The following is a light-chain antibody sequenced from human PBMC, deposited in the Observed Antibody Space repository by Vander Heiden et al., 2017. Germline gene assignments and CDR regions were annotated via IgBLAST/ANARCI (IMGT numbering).Light chain of an antibody. J-gene: IGLJ2*01. CDR2: EVT. Sequence: QSALTQPASVSGSLGQSITISCTGTSDDVGGYDQVPWVQQHPAKAPKLIIYEVTNRPSGVSSRFSGAKSGNTASLTISGLRAEDEADYHCSSYAGTITVVFGGGTKLTVL. CDR3: SSYAGTITVV. CDR1: SDDVGGYDQ. V-gene: IGLV2-14*01.